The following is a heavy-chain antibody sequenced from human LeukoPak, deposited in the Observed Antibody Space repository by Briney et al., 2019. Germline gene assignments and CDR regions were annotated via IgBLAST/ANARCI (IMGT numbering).Heavy chain of an antibody. CDR2: IIPIFGTA. CDR3: ARGGVGATYGDY. J-gene: IGHJ4*02. V-gene: IGHV1-69*05. Sequence: SVKVSCKASGGTFSSYAISWVRQAPGQGLEWMGGIIPIFGTANYAQKFQGRVTITTDESTSTAYMELSSLRSEDTAVYYCARGGVGATYGDYWGQGTLVTVSS. CDR1: GGTFSSYA. D-gene: IGHD1-26*01.